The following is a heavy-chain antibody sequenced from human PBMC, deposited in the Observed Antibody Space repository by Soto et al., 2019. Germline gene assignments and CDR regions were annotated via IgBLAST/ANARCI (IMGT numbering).Heavy chain of an antibody. Sequence: GGSLRLSCAASGFTVSSNYMSWVRQAPGKGLEWVSVIYSGGSTYYADSVKGRFTISRDNSKNTLYLQMSSLRAEDTAVYYCASSTRPGPWFDPWGQGTLVTVSS. D-gene: IGHD2-15*01. V-gene: IGHV3-53*01. CDR1: GFTVSSNY. CDR2: IYSGGST. CDR3: ASSTRPGPWFDP. J-gene: IGHJ5*02.